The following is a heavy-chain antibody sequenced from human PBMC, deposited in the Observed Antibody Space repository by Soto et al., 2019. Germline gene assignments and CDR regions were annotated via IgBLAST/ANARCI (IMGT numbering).Heavy chain of an antibody. CDR3: ARGGRTTGPFREGRRWFDP. J-gene: IGHJ5*02. V-gene: IGHV4-34*01. CDR2: INHSGST. CDR1: GGSFSGYY. D-gene: IGHD1-1*01. Sequence: SETLSLTCAVYGGSFSGYYWSWIRQPPGKGLEWIGEINHSGSTNYNPSLKSRVTISVDTSKNQFSLKLSSVTAADTAVYYCARGGRTTGPFREGRRWFDPWGQGTLVTVSS.